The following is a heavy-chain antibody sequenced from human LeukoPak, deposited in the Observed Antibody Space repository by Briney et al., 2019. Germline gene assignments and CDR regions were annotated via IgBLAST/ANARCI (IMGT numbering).Heavy chain of an antibody. J-gene: IGHJ3*02. D-gene: IGHD3-22*01. CDR3: ARGGPAPHRITLIVVASSTDAFDI. CDR2: ISAYNGDT. CDR1: GYAFTSYG. V-gene: IGHV1-18*01. Sequence: ASVKVSCKASGYAFTSYGISWVRQAPGQGLEWMGWISAYNGDTNYAQKLQGRVTMTTDTSTSTAYMELRSLRSDDTAVYYCARGGPAPHRITLIVVASSTDAFDIWGQGTMVTVSS.